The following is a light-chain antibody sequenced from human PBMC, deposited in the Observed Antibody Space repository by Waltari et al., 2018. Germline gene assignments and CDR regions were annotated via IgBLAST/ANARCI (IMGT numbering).Light chain of an antibody. Sequence: DIQITQSPSTLSASVGDRVTTTCRASQSISIWLAWYQQKPGRAPELLIYRASYLESGVPSRFSGSGSGTEFTLTISSLQPDDFATYYCQQYKTYYTFGQGTKLEIK. J-gene: IGKJ2*01. CDR2: RAS. V-gene: IGKV1-5*03. CDR1: QSISIW. CDR3: QQYKTYYT.